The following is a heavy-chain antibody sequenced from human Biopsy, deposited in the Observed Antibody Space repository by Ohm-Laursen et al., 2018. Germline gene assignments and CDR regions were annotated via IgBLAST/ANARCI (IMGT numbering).Heavy chain of an antibody. J-gene: IGHJ5*02. CDR1: RFTFTGYL. D-gene: IGHD3-22*01. CDR2: INANTGVT. Sequence: SVNASCKPSRFTFTGYLAHSVRQAPGPGLGGMGWINANTGVTNYAQKFQGRVTMTRDTSISTAYVDLSSLRSDDAAVYYCTGGGYYYDSLAYYYWFDPWGQGTLVTVSS. V-gene: IGHV1-2*02. CDR3: TGGGYYYDSLAYYYWFDP.